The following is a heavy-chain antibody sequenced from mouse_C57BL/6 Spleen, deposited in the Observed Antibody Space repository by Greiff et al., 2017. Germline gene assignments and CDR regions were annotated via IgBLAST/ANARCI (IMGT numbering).Heavy chain of an antibody. CDR1: GYSIPSGYY. J-gene: IGHJ2*01. D-gene: IGHD2-2*01. Sequence: EVHLVESGPGLVKPSQSLSLTCSVTGYSIPSGYYWNWIRQFPGNKLEWMGYISYDGSNNYNPSLKNRISITRDTSKNQFFLKLNSVTTEDTATYYCARDRGVTTPFDYWGQGTTLTVSS. CDR2: ISYDGSN. V-gene: IGHV3-6*01. CDR3: ARDRGVTTPFDY.